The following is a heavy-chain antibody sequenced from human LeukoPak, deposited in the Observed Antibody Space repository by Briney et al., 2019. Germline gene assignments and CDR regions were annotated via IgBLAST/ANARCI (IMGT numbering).Heavy chain of an antibody. CDR2: ISSSSSNI. V-gene: IGHV3-21*01. Sequence: GGSLRLSCAASGFTFSNRWMNWVRQAPGKGLEWVSSISSSSSNIYYADSVKGRFTISRDNAKNSLYLQMNSLRAEDTAVYYCARVLLGIVVVPAAIKGFDYWGQGTLVTVSS. J-gene: IGHJ4*02. CDR1: GFTFSNRW. D-gene: IGHD2-2*03. CDR3: ARVLLGIVVVPAAIKGFDY.